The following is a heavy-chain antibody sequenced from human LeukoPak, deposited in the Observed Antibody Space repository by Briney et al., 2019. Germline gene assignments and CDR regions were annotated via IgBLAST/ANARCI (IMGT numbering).Heavy chain of an antibody. CDR3: ARASFSGWYHVY. Sequence: PSETLSLTCTISGGSVTSGSYYWSWIRQPPEKGLERIGYIYYTGSTDYNPSLKSRVTISVETSKNQFSLQLSSVTAADTAIYYCARASFSGWYHVYWGQGTLVTVSS. D-gene: IGHD6-19*01. J-gene: IGHJ4*02. V-gene: IGHV4-61*01. CDR1: GGSVTSGSYY. CDR2: IYYTGST.